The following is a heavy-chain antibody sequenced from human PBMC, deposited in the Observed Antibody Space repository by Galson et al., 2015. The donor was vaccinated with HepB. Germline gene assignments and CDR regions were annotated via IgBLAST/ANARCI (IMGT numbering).Heavy chain of an antibody. J-gene: IGHJ6*02. V-gene: IGHV3-73*01. CDR3: TSMAYDFWSGYYPSIYYYYYVVDG. CDR2: IRSKANSYAT. D-gene: IGHD3-3*01. Sequence: SLRLSCAASGFTFSGSAMHWVRQASGKGLEWVGRIRSKANSYATAYAASVKGRLTISRDDSKNTAYLQMNSLKTEDTAVYYCTSMAYDFWSGYYPSIYYYYYVVDGWGQGTTVTVS. CDR1: GFTFSGSA.